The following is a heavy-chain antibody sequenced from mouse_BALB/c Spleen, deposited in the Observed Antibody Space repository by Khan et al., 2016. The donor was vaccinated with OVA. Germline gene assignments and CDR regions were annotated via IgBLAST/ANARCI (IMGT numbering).Heavy chain of an antibody. CDR1: GFSLTSYG. D-gene: IGHD1-1*01. CDR3: AKKITTVDYYAMDY. J-gene: IGHJ4*01. V-gene: IGHV2-5*01. Sequence: QVQLKESGPGLVQPSQSLSITCTVSGFSLTSYGVHWVRQSPGNGLEWLGVIWRGGSTDYNAAFMSRLSITKDNSKSQVFFKMNSLQADDTAIYYCAKKITTVDYYAMDYWSQGTSVTVSS. CDR2: IWRGGST.